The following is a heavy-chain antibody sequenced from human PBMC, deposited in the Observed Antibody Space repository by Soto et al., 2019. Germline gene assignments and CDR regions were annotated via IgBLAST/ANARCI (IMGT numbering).Heavy chain of an antibody. Sequence: PSETLSLTCTVSGGSISSGGYYGSWIRQHPGKGLEWIGYIYYSGSTYYNPSLKSRVTISVDTSKNQFSLKLSSVTAADTAVYFCAREWSNYDARYFDYWGQGTLVTVS. J-gene: IGHJ4*02. CDR3: AREWSNYDARYFDY. D-gene: IGHD4-4*01. CDR1: GGSISSGGYY. V-gene: IGHV4-31*03. CDR2: IYYSGST.